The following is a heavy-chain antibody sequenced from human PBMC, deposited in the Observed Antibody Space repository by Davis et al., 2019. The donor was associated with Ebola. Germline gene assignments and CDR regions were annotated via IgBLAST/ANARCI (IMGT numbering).Heavy chain of an antibody. CDR2: ISSSGSTI. J-gene: IGHJ5*02. D-gene: IGHD2-15*01. CDR1: GFTFSDYY. V-gene: IGHV3-11*01. Sequence: GESLKISCAASGFTFSDYYMSWIRQAPGKGLEWVSYISSSGSTIYYADSVKGRFTISRDNAKNSLYLQMNSLRAEDTAVYYCARVRGIVVVVAATPLPWFDPWGQGTLVTVSS. CDR3: ARVRGIVVVVAATPLPWFDP.